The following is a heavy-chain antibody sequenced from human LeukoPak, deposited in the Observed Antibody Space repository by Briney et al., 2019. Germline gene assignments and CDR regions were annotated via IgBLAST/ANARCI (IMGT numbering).Heavy chain of an antibody. CDR3: ARDSGPYSSGWYFDY. J-gene: IGHJ4*02. V-gene: IGHV4-4*07. Sequence: ADTLSLTCTVSGGSISSYYWSWIRQPAGKGLEWIGRIYTSGSTNYNPSLKSRVTMSVDTSKNQFSLKLSSVTAADTAVYYCARDSGPYSSGWYFDYWGQGTLVTVSS. CDR2: IYTSGST. D-gene: IGHD6-19*01. CDR1: GGSISSYY.